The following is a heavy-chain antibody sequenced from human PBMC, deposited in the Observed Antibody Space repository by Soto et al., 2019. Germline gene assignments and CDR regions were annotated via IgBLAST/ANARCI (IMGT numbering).Heavy chain of an antibody. Sequence: QVQLVQSGAELKKPGASVKVSCKASGYTFTSYGISWVRQAPGQGLEWMGWISAYNGNTHYAQKLQGRVTMTTDTSTSTACMYLRSLSSDDTAVYYCARRYGDYGFAFDIWGPGTMVTVSS. CDR2: ISAYNGNT. J-gene: IGHJ3*02. V-gene: IGHV1-18*01. D-gene: IGHD4-17*01. CDR1: GYTFTSYG. CDR3: ARRYGDYGFAFDI.